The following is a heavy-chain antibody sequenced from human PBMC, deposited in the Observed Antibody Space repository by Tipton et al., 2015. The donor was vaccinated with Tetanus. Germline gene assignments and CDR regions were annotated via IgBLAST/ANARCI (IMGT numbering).Heavy chain of an antibody. CDR1: GGSITSNY. V-gene: IGHV4-59*10. J-gene: IGHJ3*02. Sequence: TLSLTCTVSGGSITSNYWTWIRQPAGKGLEWIGRIYAPGITNYNPSLQSRVTISVDTSKNQFSLRLNSVTSADTAVYFCARYGRLPKTDPFDTWGQGTMVTVSS. CDR2: IYAPGIT. CDR3: ARYGRLPKTDPFDT. D-gene: IGHD1-26*01.